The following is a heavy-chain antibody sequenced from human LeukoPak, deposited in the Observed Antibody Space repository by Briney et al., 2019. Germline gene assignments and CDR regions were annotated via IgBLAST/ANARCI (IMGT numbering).Heavy chain of an antibody. CDR1: GGTFSSYA. V-gene: IGHV1-69*13. CDR3: ARGFIPTTQSSGWYS. Sequence: SVKVSCKASGGTFSSYAISWVRQAPGQGLEWMGGIIPIFGTANYAQKFQGRVTITADESTSTAYMELSGLRSEDTAVYYCARGFIPTTQSSGWYSWGQGTLVTVSS. CDR2: IIPIFGTA. J-gene: IGHJ4*02. D-gene: IGHD6-19*01.